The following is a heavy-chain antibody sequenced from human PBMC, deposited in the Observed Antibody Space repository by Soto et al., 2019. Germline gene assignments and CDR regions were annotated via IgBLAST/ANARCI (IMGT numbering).Heavy chain of an antibody. D-gene: IGHD3-3*01. CDR3: VREFPCYDGRDV. Sequence: EVQLVESGGGLVQPGGSLRLSCAASGFPFRSSWMGWVRQAPGKGLEWVANIKRDGGERNYVDPVKGRFTISRYNAENTLVLQMNRLRAEDTAVYFCVREFPCYDGRDVWGQGTTVTVSS. CDR1: GFPFRSSW. J-gene: IGHJ6*02. CDR2: IKRDGGER. V-gene: IGHV3-7*01.